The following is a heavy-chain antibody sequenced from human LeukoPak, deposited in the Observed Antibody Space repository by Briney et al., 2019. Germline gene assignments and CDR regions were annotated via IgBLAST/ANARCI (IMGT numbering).Heavy chain of an antibody. CDR3: ARAIGVIDCGTQTCKPYHFDK. CDR1: GFTFSSYG. J-gene: IGHJ4*02. D-gene: IGHD2-21*01. Sequence: GGSLRLSCAASGFTFSSYGMHWVRQAPGKGLEWVAVISYDGSNKYYADSVKGRFTISRDNSKNTLYLQMNSLRAEDTAVYYCARAIGVIDCGTQTCKPYHFDKWGQGTLVTVSS. CDR2: ISYDGSNK. V-gene: IGHV3-30*03.